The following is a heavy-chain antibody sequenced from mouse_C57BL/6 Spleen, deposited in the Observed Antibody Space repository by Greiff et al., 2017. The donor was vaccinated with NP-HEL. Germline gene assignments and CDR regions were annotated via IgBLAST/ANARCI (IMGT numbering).Heavy chain of an antibody. Sequence: QVQLQQSGAELVKPGASVKISCKASGYAFSSYWMNWVKQRPGKGLEWIGQIYPGDGDTNYNGKFKGKATLTADKSSSTAYMQLNSLTSEDSAVYFCARDGNYVEYFDVWGTGTTVTVSS. CDR3: ARDGNYVEYFDV. CDR1: GYAFSSYW. V-gene: IGHV1-80*01. CDR2: IYPGDGDT. J-gene: IGHJ1*03. D-gene: IGHD2-1*01.